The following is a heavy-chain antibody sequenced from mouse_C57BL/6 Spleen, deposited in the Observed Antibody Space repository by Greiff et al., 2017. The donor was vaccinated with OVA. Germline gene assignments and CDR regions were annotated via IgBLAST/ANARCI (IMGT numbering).Heavy chain of an antibody. D-gene: IGHD1-1*01. CDR1: GYTFTSYW. CDR3: ARRGYGSSLWYFDV. J-gene: IGHJ1*03. CDR2: IDPSDSYT. V-gene: IGHV1-69*01. Sequence: QVQLQQPGAELVMPGASVKLSCKASGYTFTSYWMHWVKQRPGQGLECIGEIDPSDSYTNYNQKFKGKSTLTVDKSSSTAYMQLSSLTSEDSAVYYCARRGYGSSLWYFDVWGTGTTVTVSS.